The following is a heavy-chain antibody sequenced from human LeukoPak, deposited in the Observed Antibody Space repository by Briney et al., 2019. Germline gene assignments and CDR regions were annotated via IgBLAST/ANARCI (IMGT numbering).Heavy chain of an antibody. J-gene: IGHJ4*02. CDR3: AREGPYCGGDCLDY. Sequence: PSETLSLTCAVYGGSFSGYYWSWIRQPPGRGLEWIGEINHSGSTNYNPSLKSRVTISVDTSKNQFSLKLSSVTAADTAVYYCAREGPYCGGDCLDYWGQGTLVTVSS. D-gene: IGHD2-21*02. CDR1: GGSFSGYY. V-gene: IGHV4-34*01. CDR2: INHSGST.